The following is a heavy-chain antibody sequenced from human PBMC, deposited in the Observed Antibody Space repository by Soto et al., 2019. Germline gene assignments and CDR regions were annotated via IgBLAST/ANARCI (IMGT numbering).Heavy chain of an antibody. D-gene: IGHD2-2*01. Sequence: PSETLSLTCAVYGGSFSGYYWSWIRQPPGKGLEWIGEINHSGSTNYNPSLKSRVTISVDTSKNQFSLKLSSVTAADTAVYYCAIGYCSSTGGRYCQFDYWGQGTLVTVSS. J-gene: IGHJ4*02. CDR1: GGSFSGYY. CDR3: AIGYCSSTGGRYCQFDY. V-gene: IGHV4-34*01. CDR2: INHSGST.